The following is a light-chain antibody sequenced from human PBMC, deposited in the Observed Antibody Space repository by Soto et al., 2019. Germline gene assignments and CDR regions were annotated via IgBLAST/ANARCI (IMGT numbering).Light chain of an antibody. CDR2: DAS. J-gene: IGKJ3*01. V-gene: IGKV3-20*01. CDR1: QSVSNTY. CDR3: QQYGRSPGLFT. Sequence: EIVLTQSPGTLSLSPGERATLSCRASQSVSNTYLAWYQQKPGQAPRLLIYDASSRATGIPDRFSGSGSGTDFTLTISRLEPEDFAVYYCQQYGRSPGLFTFGTGTKVDI.